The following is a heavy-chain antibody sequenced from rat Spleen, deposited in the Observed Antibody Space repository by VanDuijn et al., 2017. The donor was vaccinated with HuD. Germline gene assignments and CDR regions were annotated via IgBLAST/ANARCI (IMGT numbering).Heavy chain of an antibody. J-gene: IGHJ2*01. Sequence: EVQLQESGPGLVKPSQSLSLTCSVTGYSITSSYRWNWIRKFPGNKMEWIGHISYSGSTSYNPSLKSRISITRDTSKNQFFLQLNSVTTEDTATYYCTRGPTRFDYWGQGVMVTVSS. V-gene: IGHV3-1*01. CDR1: GYSITSSY. CDR3: TRGPTRFDY. CDR2: ISYSGST. D-gene: IGHD1-10*01.